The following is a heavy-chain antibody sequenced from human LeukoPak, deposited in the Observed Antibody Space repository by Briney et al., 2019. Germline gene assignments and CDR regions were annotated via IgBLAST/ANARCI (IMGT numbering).Heavy chain of an antibody. V-gene: IGHV3-23*01. CDR1: GFTFSSYA. Sequence: TGGSLRLSCAASGFTFSSYAMSWVRQAPGKGLEWVSAISGSGGSTYYSDSVKGRFTISRDNSKNTLYLQMNSLRAEDTAVYYCAKDQRPYYGSGSYFSWFVPWGQGTLVTVSS. D-gene: IGHD3-10*01. J-gene: IGHJ5*02. CDR3: AKDQRPYYGSGSYFSWFVP. CDR2: ISGSGGST.